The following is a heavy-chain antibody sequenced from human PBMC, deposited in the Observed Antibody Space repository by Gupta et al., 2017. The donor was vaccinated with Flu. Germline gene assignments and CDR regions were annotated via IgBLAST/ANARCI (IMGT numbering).Heavy chain of an antibody. CDR3: ARGYQLLN. V-gene: IGHV3-11*01. CDR2: ISSSIGTEI. D-gene: IGHD2-2*01. Sequence: QVQVVQSGGGLVKPGGSLRLSCEASGFTFSDYYMTWIRQAPGKGLEWVSYISSSIGTEIYYADSVKGRFTISRDNAKNSVYLQMNSLRADDTAVYYCARGYQLLNWGPGTLVTVSS. J-gene: IGHJ4*02. CDR1: GFTFSDYY.